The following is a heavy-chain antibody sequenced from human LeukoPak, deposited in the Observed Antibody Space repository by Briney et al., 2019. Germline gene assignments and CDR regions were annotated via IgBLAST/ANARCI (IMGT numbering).Heavy chain of an antibody. V-gene: IGHV3-48*03. Sequence: GGSLRLSCAASGFTFSSYEMNWVRQAPGKGLEWVSYISSSGSTIYYADSVKGRFTISRDNAKNSLYLQMNSLRAEDTAVYYCAELGTTMIGGVWGKGTTVTISS. CDR2: ISSSGSTI. J-gene: IGHJ6*04. CDR3: AELGTTMIGGV. CDR1: GFTFSSYE. D-gene: IGHD3-10*02.